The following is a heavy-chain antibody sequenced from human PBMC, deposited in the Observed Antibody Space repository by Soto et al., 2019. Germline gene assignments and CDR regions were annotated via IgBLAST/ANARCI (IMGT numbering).Heavy chain of an antibody. CDR2: GSGRGGIA. J-gene: IGHJ2*01. Sequence: EVQLLESGGGLVQRGGSLRLSCAASGFIFNNYAMTWVRQAPGKGLEWVARGSGRGGIAYYADSVKGRLTIARDNSNNTLYLQMTNVRGEDTAVYYCVRRACGAVVWYYDLWGRGTLVSVFS. CDR3: VRRACGAVVWYYDL. D-gene: IGHD2-21*01. CDR1: GFIFNNYA. V-gene: IGHV3-23*01.